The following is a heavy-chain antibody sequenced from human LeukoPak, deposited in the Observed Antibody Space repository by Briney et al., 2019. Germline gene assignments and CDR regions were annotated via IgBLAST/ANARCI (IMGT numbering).Heavy chain of an antibody. CDR3: ARDRGRYYMDV. J-gene: IGHJ6*03. V-gene: IGHV3-13*01. CDR1: GFTFSSYE. D-gene: IGHD6-25*01. CDR2: IGTAGDI. Sequence: GGSLRLSCAASGFTFSSYEMHWVRQAPGKGLEWVSGIGTAGDIYYSGSVKGRFTISRENAKSSLYLQMKSLRAGDTAVYCARDRGRYYMDVWGKGTTVTISS.